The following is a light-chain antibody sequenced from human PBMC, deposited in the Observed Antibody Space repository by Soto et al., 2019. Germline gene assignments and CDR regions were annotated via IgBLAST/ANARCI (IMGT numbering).Light chain of an antibody. J-gene: IGKJ1*01. V-gene: IGKV3-15*01. CDR3: QQYNNWPPWT. Sequence: EIVFTQSPATLSLSPWERATVSCRSSQSVSKYLAWYQQKPGQAPRLLIYDASSRATGIPARFSGSGSGKEFTLTISSLQSEDFAVYYCQQYNNWPPWTFGQGTKVDIK. CDR2: DAS. CDR1: QSVSKY.